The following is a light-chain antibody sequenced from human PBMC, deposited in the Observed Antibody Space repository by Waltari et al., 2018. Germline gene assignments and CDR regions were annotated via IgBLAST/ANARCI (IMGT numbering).Light chain of an antibody. CDR2: DVG. CDR1: SSDIGGYNF. V-gene: IGLV2-14*03. CDR3: SSYTNSNIFVL. Sequence: QSALTQPASVSGSLGQSITISCTGTSSDIGGYNFFSWYQQHPGKAPNLMIYDVGNRPSGVSNRFSASKSGNTASLTISGLQTEDEADYYCSSYTNSNIFVLFGGGTKVTVL. J-gene: IGLJ2*01.